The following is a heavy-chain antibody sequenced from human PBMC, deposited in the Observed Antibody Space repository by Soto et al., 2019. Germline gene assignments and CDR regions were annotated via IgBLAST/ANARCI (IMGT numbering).Heavy chain of an antibody. D-gene: IGHD3-22*01. CDR3: AKEDYYDSSGQPYFAY. J-gene: IGHJ4*02. V-gene: IGHV3-30*18. CDR2: ISYDGSNK. Sequence: GGSLRLSCAASGFTFSSYGMHWVRQAPGKGLEWVAVISYDGSNKYYADSVKGRFTISRDNSKNTLYLQMNSLRAEDTAVYYCAKEDYYDSSGQPYFAYWGQGTLVTVSS. CDR1: GFTFSSYG.